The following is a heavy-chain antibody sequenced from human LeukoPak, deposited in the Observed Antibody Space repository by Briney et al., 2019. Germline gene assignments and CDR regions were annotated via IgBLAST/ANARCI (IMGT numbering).Heavy chain of an antibody. D-gene: IGHD2-2*01. J-gene: IGHJ4*02. CDR2: ISSSSTI. V-gene: IGHV3-48*01. Sequence: GGSLRLSXAASGFTFSSYSMNWVRQAPGKGLEWLSYISSSSTIYYADSVKGRFTISRDNAKNSLYLQMNSLRAEDTAVYYCARDCSSTSCYGYWGQGTLVTVSS. CDR1: GFTFSSYS. CDR3: ARDCSSTSCYGY.